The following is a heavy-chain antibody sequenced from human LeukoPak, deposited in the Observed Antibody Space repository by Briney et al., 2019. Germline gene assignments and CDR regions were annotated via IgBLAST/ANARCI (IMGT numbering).Heavy chain of an antibody. V-gene: IGHV4-4*07. CDR1: GGSVNNYY. CDR2: IYTSGST. Sequence: PSETLSLTCTVSGGSVNNYYWSWIRQPAGKGLEWIGRIYTSGSTNYNPSLKSRVTISVDTSKNQFSLKLSSVTAADTAVYYCARDPYYDSSGYYYDDAFDIWGQGTMVTVSS. J-gene: IGHJ3*02. D-gene: IGHD3-22*01. CDR3: ARDPYYDSSGYYYDDAFDI.